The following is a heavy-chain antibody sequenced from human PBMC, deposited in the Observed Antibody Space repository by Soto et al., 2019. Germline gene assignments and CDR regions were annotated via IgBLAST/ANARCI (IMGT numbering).Heavy chain of an antibody. D-gene: IGHD1-26*01. J-gene: IGHJ4*02. CDR1: GFNFSSYG. V-gene: IGHV3-30*18. CDR3: AKDRYSGTYPTDFDY. CDR2: ISYDGGNE. Sequence: HPGGSLRLSCEASGFNFSSYGIHWVRQAPGKGLEWVALISYDGGNEKYTESVKDRFTISRDDSHNVAYLQMSSLRTEDTAMYYCAKDRYSGTYPTDFDYWGQGSLVTVSS.